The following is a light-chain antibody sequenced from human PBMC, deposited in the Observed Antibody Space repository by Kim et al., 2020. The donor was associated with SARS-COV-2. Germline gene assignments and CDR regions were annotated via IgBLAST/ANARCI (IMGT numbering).Light chain of an antibody. J-gene: IGLJ3*02. Sequence: QSVVTQPPSASGSPGQSVTISCTGTSRDIGAYNYVSWYQQHPGEAPKLIIFEVSKRPSGVPDRFSGSKSGNTASLTVSGLQAEDEADYYCCSYAGSKNFEVFGGGTQLTVL. V-gene: IGLV2-8*01. CDR1: SRDIGAYNY. CDR3: CSYAGSKNFEV. CDR2: EVS.